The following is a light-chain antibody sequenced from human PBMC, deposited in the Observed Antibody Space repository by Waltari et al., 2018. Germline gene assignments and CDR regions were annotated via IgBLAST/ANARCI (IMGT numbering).Light chain of an antibody. CDR2: GTS. V-gene: IGKV3-15*01. J-gene: IGKJ1*01. Sequence: SPGEKATLSCRASQNVSRTLAWYQQRPGQAPRLLIYGTSNRATGVSGRFSGSGSGTDFTLIINSLEPEDFAVYYCQQYNSLWTFGQGTKVEV. CDR3: QQYNSLWT. CDR1: QNVSRT.